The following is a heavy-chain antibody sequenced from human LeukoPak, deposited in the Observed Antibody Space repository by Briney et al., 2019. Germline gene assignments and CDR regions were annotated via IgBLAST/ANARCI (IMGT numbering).Heavy chain of an antibody. D-gene: IGHD6-6*01. CDR3: ARDRNSGSSLDI. CDR2: IYPYSGDT. Sequence: GASVKVSCKASGYXFTGYYIHWVRQAPGQGLEWMGWIYPYSGDTNYAQNFQGRVTMTRDTSISTAYMELSSLKSDDTAVYYCARDRNSGSSLDIWGQGTILTVSS. CDR1: GYXFTGYY. J-gene: IGHJ3*02. V-gene: IGHV1-2*02.